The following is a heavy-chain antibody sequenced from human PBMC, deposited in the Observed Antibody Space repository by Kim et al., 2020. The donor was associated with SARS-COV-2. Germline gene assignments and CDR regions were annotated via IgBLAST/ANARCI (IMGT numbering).Heavy chain of an antibody. CDR2: ST. CDR3: ARDLVAAFDI. Sequence: STNYNPSLTSRVTISVDKSKNQFSLKLSSVTAADTAVYYCARDLVAAFDIWGQGTMVTVSS. V-gene: IGHV4-4*02. J-gene: IGHJ3*02.